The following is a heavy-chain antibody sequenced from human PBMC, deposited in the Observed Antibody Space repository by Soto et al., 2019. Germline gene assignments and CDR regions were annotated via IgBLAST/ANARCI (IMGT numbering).Heavy chain of an antibody. J-gene: IGHJ4*02. D-gene: IGHD4-17*01. CDR3: ASPLYGDYDGPYYFDY. CDR2: INSDGSST. V-gene: IGHV3-74*01. CDR1: GFTFSSYW. Sequence: EVQLVESGGGLVQPGGSLRLSCAASGFTFSSYWMHWVRQAPGKGLVWVSRINSDGSSTSYADSVKGQFTISRDNAKNTLYLQMNSLRAEDTAVYYCASPLYGDYDGPYYFDYWGQGTLVTVSS.